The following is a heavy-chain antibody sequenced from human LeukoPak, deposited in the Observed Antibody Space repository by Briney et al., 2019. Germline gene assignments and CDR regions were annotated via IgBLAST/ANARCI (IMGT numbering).Heavy chain of an antibody. V-gene: IGHV3-7*01. CDR2: IKQDGSEK. J-gene: IGHJ4*02. CDR3: AKEMGSGSYYDY. Sequence: GGSLRLSCAASGFTFSSYWMSWVRQAPGKGLEWVANIKQDGSEKYYADSVKGRFTISRDNSKNTLYLQMNSLRAEDTAVYYCAKEMGSGSYYDYWGQGTLVTVSS. CDR1: GFTFSSYW. D-gene: IGHD3-10*01.